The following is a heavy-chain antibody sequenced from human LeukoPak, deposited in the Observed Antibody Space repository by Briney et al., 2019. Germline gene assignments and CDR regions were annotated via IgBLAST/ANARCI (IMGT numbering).Heavy chain of an antibody. Sequence: PGGSLRLSCAASGFTFSSYSMNWVRQAPGKGLEWVSSISSSSSYIYYADSVKGRFTISRDNAKNTLYLQMNSLRAEDTAVYYCAKSDDFWSGHIDYWGQGTLVTVSS. D-gene: IGHD3-3*01. CDR1: GFTFSSYS. CDR2: ISSSSSYI. J-gene: IGHJ4*02. CDR3: AKSDDFWSGHIDY. V-gene: IGHV3-21*04.